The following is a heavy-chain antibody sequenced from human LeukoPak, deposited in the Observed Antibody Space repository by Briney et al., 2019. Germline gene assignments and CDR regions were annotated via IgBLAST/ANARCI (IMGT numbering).Heavy chain of an antibody. V-gene: IGHV3-33*01. D-gene: IGHD3-10*01. CDR3: ARDRVFRGITLYYYGMDF. CDR2: IWYDGSNK. CDR1: GFTFSSYG. Sequence: PGGSLRLSCAASGFTFSSYGMHWVRQAPGKGLEWVAVIWYDGSNKYYADSVKGRFTISRDNSKNTVYLQMNSLRAEDTAVYYCARDRVFRGITLYYYGMDFWGQGTTVTVSS. J-gene: IGHJ6*02.